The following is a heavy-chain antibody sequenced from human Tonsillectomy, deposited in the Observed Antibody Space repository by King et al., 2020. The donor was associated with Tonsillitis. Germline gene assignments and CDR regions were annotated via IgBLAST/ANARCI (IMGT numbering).Heavy chain of an antibody. D-gene: IGHD3-3*01. CDR2: XRYDGSXK. CDR1: GFTFSSYG. CDR3: AKDPHALEWSPVPLFDY. V-gene: IGHV3-30*02. Sequence: VQLVESGGGVVQPGGSLRLSCAASGFTFSSYGMHWVRQAPGKGLEWVAXXRYDGSXKYYAXSVKGRFTISRDNSKNTLYLQMNSLRAEDTAVYYCAKDPHALEWSPVPLFDYWGQGTLVTVSS. J-gene: IGHJ4*02.